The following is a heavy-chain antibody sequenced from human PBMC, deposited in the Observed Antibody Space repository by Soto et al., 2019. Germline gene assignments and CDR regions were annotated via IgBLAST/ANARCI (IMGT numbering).Heavy chain of an antibody. V-gene: IGHV1-18*01. D-gene: IGHD3-9*01. CDR2: ISAYNGNT. J-gene: IGHJ4*02. Sequence: QVQLVQSGAEVKKPGASVKVSCKASGYTFTSYGISWVRQAPGQGLEWMGWISAYNGNTNYAQKLQGRVTMTTDTSKSTAYMELRSLRSDATAVYYCARDPMYYDILTGHISDYYFDYWGQGTLVTVSS. CDR3: ARDPMYYDILTGHISDYYFDY. CDR1: GYTFTSYG.